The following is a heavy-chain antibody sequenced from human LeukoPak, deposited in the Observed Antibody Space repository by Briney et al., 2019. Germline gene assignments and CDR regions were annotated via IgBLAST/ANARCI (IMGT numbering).Heavy chain of an antibody. V-gene: IGHV3-7*05. CDR3: ARVIVEVPGVSDYCDY. J-gene: IGHJ4*02. D-gene: IGHD2-2*01. CDR2: IKQDGSET. Sequence: PGGSLRLSCAASGFTLNRHWMYWVRQAPGKGLEWVANIKQDGSETFYVDSVKGRFTISRDNAKNSLYLQMNSLRAEDTAVYYCARVIVEVPGVSDYCDYWGQETLVTVSS. CDR1: GFTLNRHW.